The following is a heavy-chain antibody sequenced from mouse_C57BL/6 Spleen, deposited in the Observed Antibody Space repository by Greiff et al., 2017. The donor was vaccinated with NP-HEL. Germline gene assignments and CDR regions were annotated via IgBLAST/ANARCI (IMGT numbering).Heavy chain of an antibody. CDR3: AREGGYSYAMDY. V-gene: IGHV1-80*01. CDR1: GYAFSSYW. CDR2: IYPGDGDT. J-gene: IGHJ4*01. Sequence: QVQLQQSGAELVKPGASVKISCKASGYAFSSYWMNWVKQRPGKGLEWIGQIYPGDGDTNYNGKFKGKATLTADKYSSTAYMQLSSLTSEDSAVYFCAREGGYSYAMDYWGQGTSVTVSS. D-gene: IGHD2-3*01.